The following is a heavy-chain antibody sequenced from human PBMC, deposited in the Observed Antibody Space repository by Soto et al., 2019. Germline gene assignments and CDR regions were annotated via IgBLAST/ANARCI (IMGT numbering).Heavy chain of an antibody. V-gene: IGHV3-23*01. Sequence: GGSLRLSCAASGFTFSAYAMSWVRQAPGKGLEWISAISGTGRSTYYADPVKGRFTISRDNSKNTLYLQMNSLRAEDTAVYYCAKFAQIQALWYFDYWGQGTLVTVSS. CDR3: AKFAQIQALWYFDY. D-gene: IGHD5-18*01. CDR1: GFTFSAYA. J-gene: IGHJ4*02. CDR2: ISGTGRST.